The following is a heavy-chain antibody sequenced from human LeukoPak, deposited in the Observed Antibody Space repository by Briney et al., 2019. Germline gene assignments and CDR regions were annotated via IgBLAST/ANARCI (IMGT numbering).Heavy chain of an antibody. Sequence: GGSLRLSCAASGFTFSNYAMSWVRQAPGKGLEWVAFIRYNGNNQYYADSVKGRFTISRGNSKNTLYLQMNSLKGDDTAVYYCAKDSAFYYIDVWGKGTTVIISS. D-gene: IGHD3-10*01. V-gene: IGHV3-30*02. CDR3: AKDSAFYYIDV. J-gene: IGHJ6*03. CDR2: IRYNGNNQ. CDR1: GFTFSNYA.